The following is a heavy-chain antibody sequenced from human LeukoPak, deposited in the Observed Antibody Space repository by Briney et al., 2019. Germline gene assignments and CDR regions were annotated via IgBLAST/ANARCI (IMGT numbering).Heavy chain of an antibody. Sequence: GGSLRLSCAASGFTFSSYWMNWVRQAPGKGLEWAANIKEDGTVKNYVDSVKGRFTISRDNAKNSLYLQLNSLRAEDTAVYYCAKDLDWNFDYWGQGTLVTVSS. V-gene: IGHV3-7*03. CDR1: GFTFSSYW. J-gene: IGHJ4*02. CDR2: IKEDGTVK. CDR3: AKDLDWNFDY. D-gene: IGHD1-1*01.